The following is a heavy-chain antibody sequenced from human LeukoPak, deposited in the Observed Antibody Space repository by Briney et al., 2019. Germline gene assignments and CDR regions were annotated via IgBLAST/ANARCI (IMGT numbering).Heavy chain of an antibody. J-gene: IGHJ5*02. CDR1: GYTFTSYG. V-gene: IGHV1-18*01. CDR3: ARDLVVVARFNWFDP. D-gene: IGHD2-15*01. CDR2: ISAYNGNT. Sequence: ASVKVSCKASGYTFTSYGISWVRQAPGKGLEWMGWISAYNGNTNYAQKLQGRVTMTTDTSTSTAYMELRSLRSDDTAVYYCARDLVVVARFNWFDPWGQGTLVTVSS.